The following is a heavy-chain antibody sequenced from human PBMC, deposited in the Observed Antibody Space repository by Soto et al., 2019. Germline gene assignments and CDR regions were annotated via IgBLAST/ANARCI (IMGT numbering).Heavy chain of an antibody. CDR3: ARDGVDTATGYYYGMDV. V-gene: IGHV1-18*01. CDR1: GYTFTSYG. J-gene: IGHJ6*02. CDR2: ISAYNGNT. D-gene: IGHD5-18*01. Sequence: QVQLVQSGAEVKKPGASVKVSCKASGYTFTSYGISWVRQAPGQGLEWMGWISAYNGNTNYAQKLQGRVNMTTDTSTSKAYMELRSLRSDDTAVYYCARDGVDTATGYYYGMDVWGQGTTVTVSS.